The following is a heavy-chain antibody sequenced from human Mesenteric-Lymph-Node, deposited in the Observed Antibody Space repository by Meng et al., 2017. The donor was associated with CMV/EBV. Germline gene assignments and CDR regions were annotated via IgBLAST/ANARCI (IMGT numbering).Heavy chain of an antibody. Sequence: SETLSLTCTVSGYSISSGYYWGWIRQPPGKGLEWIGSIYHSGSTYYNPSLKSRVTISVDTSKNQFSLKLSSVTAADTAVYYCAREAGRGVKRYCFDYWGQGTLVTVSS. CDR1: GYSISSGYY. D-gene: IGHD3-10*01. J-gene: IGHJ4*02. CDR3: AREAGRGVKRYCFDY. V-gene: IGHV4-38-2*02. CDR2: IYHSGST.